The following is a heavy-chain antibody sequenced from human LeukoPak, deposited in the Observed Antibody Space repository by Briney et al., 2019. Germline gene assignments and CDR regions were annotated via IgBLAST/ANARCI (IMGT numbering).Heavy chain of an antibody. CDR3: AKISRSGPPSGEFDY. D-gene: IGHD2-15*01. Sequence: PGGSLRLSCAASGFTVSSNYMSWVRQAPGKGLEWVSVIYSGGSTYYADSVKGRFTISRDNSKNTLYLQMNSLRAEDTAVYYCAKISRSGPPSGEFDYWGQGTLVTVSS. V-gene: IGHV3-53*01. CDR1: GFTVSSNY. CDR2: IYSGGST. J-gene: IGHJ4*02.